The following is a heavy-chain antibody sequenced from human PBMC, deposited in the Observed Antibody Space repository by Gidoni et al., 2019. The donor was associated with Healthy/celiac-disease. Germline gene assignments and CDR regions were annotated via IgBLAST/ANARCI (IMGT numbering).Heavy chain of an antibody. Sequence: QLQLQESGPGLVKPSGTLSLTCTVSGGSISSSSYYWGWIRQPPGKGLEWIGSIYYSGSTYYNPSLKSRVTISVDSSKNQFSLKLSSVTAADTAVYYCASRVVGLVGATGLDDYWGQGTLVTVSS. V-gene: IGHV4-39*01. CDR2: IYYSGST. CDR3: ASRVVGLVGATGLDDY. D-gene: IGHD1-26*01. J-gene: IGHJ4*02. CDR1: GGSISSSSYY.